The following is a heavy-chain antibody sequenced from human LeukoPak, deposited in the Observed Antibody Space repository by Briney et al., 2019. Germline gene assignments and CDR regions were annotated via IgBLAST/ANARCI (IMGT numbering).Heavy chain of an antibody. CDR1: GYTFTSYY. CDR3: ARAVRIVGANPLLGPFEYYFDY. V-gene: IGHV1-46*01. CDR2: INPSGDNT. D-gene: IGHD1-26*01. J-gene: IGHJ4*02. Sequence: GASVKVSCKASGYTFTSYYMHWVRQAPGQGLEWMGIINPSGDNTRYAQKFQGRVTITRNTSINTAYMELSSLRSGDTAVYYCARAVRIVGANPLLGPFEYYFDYWGQGTLVTVSS.